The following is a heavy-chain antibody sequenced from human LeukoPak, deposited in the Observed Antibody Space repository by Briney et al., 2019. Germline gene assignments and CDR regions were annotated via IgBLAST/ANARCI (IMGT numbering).Heavy chain of an antibody. V-gene: IGHV1-3*01. Sequence: ASVKVSCKASGYTFTSYAMHWVRQAPGQRLEWMGWVNAGNGNTKYSQKFQGRVTITRDTSASTAYTELSSLRSDDTAVYYCAREGAYMVRGSFDYWGQGTLVTVSS. J-gene: IGHJ4*02. CDR3: AREGAYMVRGSFDY. D-gene: IGHD3-10*01. CDR1: GYTFTSYA. CDR2: VNAGNGNT.